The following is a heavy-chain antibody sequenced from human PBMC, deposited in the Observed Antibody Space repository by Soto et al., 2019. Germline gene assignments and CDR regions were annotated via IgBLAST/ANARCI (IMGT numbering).Heavy chain of an antibody. V-gene: IGHV1-2*02. CDR2: INPNSGGT. CDR1: GYAFTGYY. Sequence: LKVVCKASGYAFTGYYMHWERKTPGQGLGWMGWINPNSGGTTYALMFQRRVTMTRDSSISTAYMEVSRLRSADTAVYYCFAHITRSPGANRFVGIDVWGQVTTVTVSS. CDR3: FAHITRSPGANRFVGIDV. J-gene: IGHJ6*02. D-gene: IGHD1-20*01.